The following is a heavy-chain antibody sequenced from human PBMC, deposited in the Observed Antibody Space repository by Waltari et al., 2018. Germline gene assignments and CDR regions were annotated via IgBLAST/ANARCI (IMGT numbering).Heavy chain of an antibody. CDR3: ARGVVVAPPDY. D-gene: IGHD2-15*01. CDR1: GFTFSSHG. J-gene: IGHJ4*02. Sequence: QVHLVESGGGVVQPGRSLRLSCAASGFTFSSHGLHCVRQAPGKGLEWVSVIWYYGTNTYYGDSVKGRFTISRDNSKNTVFLQMNSLRVEDTAVYYCARGVVVAPPDYWGQGTLVTVSS. V-gene: IGHV3-33*01. CDR2: IWYYGTNT.